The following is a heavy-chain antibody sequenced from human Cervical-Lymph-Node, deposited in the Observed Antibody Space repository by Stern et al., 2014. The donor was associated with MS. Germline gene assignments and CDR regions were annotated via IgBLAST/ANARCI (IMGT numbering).Heavy chain of an antibody. D-gene: IGHD3-16*02. V-gene: IGHV2-5*02. J-gene: IGHJ4*02. CDR1: GFSLSTSGVG. CDR3: AHRRYDHIWGSYHSFGF. Sequence: ESGPTLVKPTQTLTLTCTFSGFSLSTSGVGVGCIRQARGKALEWLALIYCDDDKRYSPSLESRLTITKDTSKNQVVLTMTNMDPVDTATYYCAHRRYDHIWGSYHSFGFWGQGTLVTVSS. CDR2: IYCDDDK.